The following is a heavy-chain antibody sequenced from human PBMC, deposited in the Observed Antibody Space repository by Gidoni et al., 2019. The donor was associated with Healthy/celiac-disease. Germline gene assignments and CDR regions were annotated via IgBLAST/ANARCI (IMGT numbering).Heavy chain of an antibody. CDR3: ARLGCSSTSCFTAPYYYYMDV. J-gene: IGHJ6*03. CDR2: IDPSDSYT. Sequence: EVQLVQSGAEVKKPGESLRISCTGSGYIFTSYWISWGCQMPGKGLEWMGRIDPSDSYTNYSPSFQGHVTISADKSISTAYLQWSSLKASDTAMYYCARLGCSSTSCFTAPYYYYMDVWGKGTTVTVSS. CDR1: GYIFTSYW. D-gene: IGHD2-2*01. V-gene: IGHV5-10-1*03.